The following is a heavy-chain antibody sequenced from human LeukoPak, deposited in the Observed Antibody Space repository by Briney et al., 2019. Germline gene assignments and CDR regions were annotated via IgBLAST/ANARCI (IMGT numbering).Heavy chain of an antibody. Sequence: SETLSLTCTVSGASIRAYYWSWIRQPAGRGLEWIARIDTSGDTNYNASLKSRVTMSVDTSKNQFSLKLSSVTAADTAVYYCARSLSGGSHYYYYMDVWGKGTTVSVSS. V-gene: IGHV4-4*07. CDR2: IDTSGDT. D-gene: IGHD2-15*01. CDR3: ARSLSGGSHYYYYMDV. J-gene: IGHJ6*03. CDR1: GASIRAYY.